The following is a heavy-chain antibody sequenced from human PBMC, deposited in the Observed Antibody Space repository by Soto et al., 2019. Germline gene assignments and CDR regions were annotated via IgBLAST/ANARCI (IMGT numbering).Heavy chain of an antibody. Sequence: GESLKISCRGSGHTFTNYWIGWVRQMPGKGLEWMGIIYPGDSDTKYNPSFQGQVTISADKSITTTYLQWSSLKASDTAIYYCAASIFYYGMDVWGQGTTVTVSS. CDR3: AASIFYYGMDV. CDR2: IYPGDSDT. V-gene: IGHV5-51*01. J-gene: IGHJ6*02. CDR1: GHTFTNYW.